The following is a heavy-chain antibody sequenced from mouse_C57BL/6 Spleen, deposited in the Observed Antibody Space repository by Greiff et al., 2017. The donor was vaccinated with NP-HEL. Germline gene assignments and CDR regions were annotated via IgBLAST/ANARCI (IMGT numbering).Heavy chain of an antibody. D-gene: IGHD2-2*01. Sequence: EVNVVESEGGLVQPGSSMKLSCTASGFTFSDYYMAWVRQVPEKGLEWVANINYDGSSTYYLDSLKSRFIISRDNAKNILYLQMSSLKSEDTATYYCARGGVYYGYDYWGQGTTLTVSS. J-gene: IGHJ2*01. V-gene: IGHV5-16*01. CDR2: INYDGSST. CDR3: ARGGVYYGYDY. CDR1: GFTFSDYY.